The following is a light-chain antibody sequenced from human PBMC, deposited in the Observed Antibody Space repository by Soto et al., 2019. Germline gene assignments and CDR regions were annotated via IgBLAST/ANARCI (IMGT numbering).Light chain of an antibody. CDR3: QQYNNWPPIT. CDR2: DAS. Sequence: EIVMTQSPATLSVSPGERATLSCRASQSVSSNLAWYQQKPGQAPRLLIYDASTRATGIAARFSGSGSGTEFTLTISSLQSEDFAVYYCQQYNNWPPITLGQGTRLEIK. V-gene: IGKV3-15*01. CDR1: QSVSSN. J-gene: IGKJ5*01.